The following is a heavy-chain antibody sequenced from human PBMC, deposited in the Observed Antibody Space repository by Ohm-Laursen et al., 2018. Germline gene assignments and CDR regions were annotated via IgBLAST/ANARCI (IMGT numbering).Heavy chain of an antibody. D-gene: IGHD6-6*01. CDR3: VRDRRGGSIELRA. CDR1: GFPFSTYW. J-gene: IGHJ4*02. V-gene: IGHV3-7*01. Sequence: SLRLSCSASGFPFSTYWMNWFRQAPGKGLESVASINQDGSEKYFVDSVRGRFTIYRDNAKNSLYLQMNSLRAEDTAVYYCVRDRRGGSIELRAGGQGALVTVSS. CDR2: INQDGSEK.